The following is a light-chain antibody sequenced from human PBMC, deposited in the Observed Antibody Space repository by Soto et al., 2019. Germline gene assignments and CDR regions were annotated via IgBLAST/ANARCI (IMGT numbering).Light chain of an antibody. CDR3: SSYTSSSTLV. Sequence: QSALTQPASVSGSPGQSITISCTGTRSDVGGYNYVSWYQQHPGKDPKLMIYEVSNRPSGVSNRFSGSKSGNTASLTISWLQAEDEADYYCSSYTSSSTLVFGGGTKLAVL. J-gene: IGLJ2*01. V-gene: IGLV2-14*01. CDR1: RSDVGGYNY. CDR2: EVS.